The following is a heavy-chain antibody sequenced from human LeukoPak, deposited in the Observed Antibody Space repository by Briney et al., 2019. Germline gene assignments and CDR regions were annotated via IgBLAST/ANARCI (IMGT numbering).Heavy chain of an antibody. Sequence: ASVNVSCKASGYTFTGYYMHWVRQAPGQGLKWMGRINPNSGGTNYAQKFQGRVTMTRDTSISTAYMELSSLRSEDTAVYYCAREKLYYDSSGYYYFDIWGQGTMVTVSS. CDR3: AREKLYYDSSGYYYFDI. CDR2: INPNSGGT. CDR1: GYTFTGYY. D-gene: IGHD3-22*01. J-gene: IGHJ3*02. V-gene: IGHV1-2*06.